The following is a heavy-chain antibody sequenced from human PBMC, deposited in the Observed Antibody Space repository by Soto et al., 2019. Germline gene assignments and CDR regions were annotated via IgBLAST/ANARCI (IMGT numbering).Heavy chain of an antibody. V-gene: IGHV3-30*18. Sequence: GGFLRLSCEGSGFTFRSYGMHWVRQAPGKGLEWVAVVSYDGSNKLYAASVKDRFIISRDNSKNTLYLQMNSLRAEDTALYYCAKDQKITALSDFDSWGQGTLVTVSS. CDR2: VSYDGSNK. CDR1: GFTFRSYG. CDR3: AKDQKITALSDFDS. J-gene: IGHJ4*02. D-gene: IGHD3-16*01.